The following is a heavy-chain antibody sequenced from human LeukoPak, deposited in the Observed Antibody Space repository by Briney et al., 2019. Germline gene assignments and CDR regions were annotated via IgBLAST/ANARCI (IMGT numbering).Heavy chain of an antibody. CDR2: IYYSGST. Sequence: SETLSLTCTVSGGSISGYYWSWIRQPPGKGLQWIGYIYYSGSTNYNASLQGRVTISVDTSKNQFSLNLSSVTTADTAVYYCARLPMVRGVTEYYFDSWGQGTLVTVSS. V-gene: IGHV4-59*01. CDR1: GGSISGYY. CDR3: ARLPMVRGVTEYYFDS. J-gene: IGHJ4*02. D-gene: IGHD3-10*01.